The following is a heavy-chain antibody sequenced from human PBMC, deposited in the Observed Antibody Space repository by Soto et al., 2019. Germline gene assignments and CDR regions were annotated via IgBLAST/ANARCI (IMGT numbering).Heavy chain of an antibody. CDR3: ASRVTGETGSY. V-gene: IGHV3-30-3*01. CDR1: EFTFRSYA. J-gene: IGHJ4*02. Sequence: GGSLRLSCPASEFTFRSYAMHCGRQSPGAGLDWVAAIAYDGSNTYYGDSIKGRFTTSRDNSKNTLYLQMNRLRADDTAVYYCASRVTGETGSYWGQGTLVTVSS. CDR2: IAYDGSNT. D-gene: IGHD4-4*01.